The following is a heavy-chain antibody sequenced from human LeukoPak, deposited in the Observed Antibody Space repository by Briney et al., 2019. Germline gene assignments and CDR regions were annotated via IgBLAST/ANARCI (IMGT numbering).Heavy chain of an antibody. J-gene: IGHJ4*02. CDR3: ARAPGVTTSLDY. D-gene: IGHD4-17*01. Sequence: SETLSLTCTVSGGSISSYYWTWIRQPPGKGLEWIGYIYYSGGTNYNPSLKRRVTISVDTSKNQFSLKLSSVTAADTAVYYCARAPGVTTSLDYWGKETLVTVSS. CDR2: IYYSGGT. CDR1: GGSISSYY. V-gene: IGHV4-59*01.